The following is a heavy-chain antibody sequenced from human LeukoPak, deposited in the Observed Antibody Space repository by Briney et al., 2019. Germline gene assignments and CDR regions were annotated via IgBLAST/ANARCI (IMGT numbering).Heavy chain of an antibody. D-gene: IGHD3-10*01. J-gene: IGHJ4*02. CDR1: GDSISSYY. CDR2: IYNSGRA. Sequence: SETLSLTCTVSGDSISSYYWSWIRHPPGKGLGWVSFIYNSGRANYNPSLKSRVTISVDTSKNQFSLQLTSVTAADTAVYYCALRSSNYGSHDYWGQGTLVTVSS. CDR3: ALRSSNYGSHDY. V-gene: IGHV4-59*01.